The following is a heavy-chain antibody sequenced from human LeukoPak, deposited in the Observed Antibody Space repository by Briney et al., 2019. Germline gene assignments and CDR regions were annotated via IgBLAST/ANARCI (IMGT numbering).Heavy chain of an antibody. D-gene: IGHD2-2*01. CDR3: ARGGDCSSTSCSPGIWFDP. J-gene: IGHJ5*02. V-gene: IGHV4-31*03. Sequence: SQTLSLTCTVSGGSISSGGYYWSWIRQHPGKGLEWIGYIYYSGSTYYNPSLKSRVTISVDTSKNQFSLKLSSVTAADTAVYYCARGGDCSSTSCSPGIWFDPWGQGTLVTVSS. CDR1: GGSISSGGYY. CDR2: IYYSGST.